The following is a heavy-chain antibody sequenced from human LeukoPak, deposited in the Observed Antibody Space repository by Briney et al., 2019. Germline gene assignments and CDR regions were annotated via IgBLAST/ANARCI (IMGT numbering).Heavy chain of an antibody. CDR3: ARSCSGGTCYYYFDY. CDR1: GGSISSGGYY. J-gene: IGHJ4*02. Sequence: SETLSLTCTVSGGSISSGGYYWSWTRQHPGKGLEWIGYIFYSGSAYYNPSLRSRVTISLDTSKNQFSLKLTSVTAADTAVYYCARSCSGGTCYYYFDYWGQGTLVTVSS. D-gene: IGHD2-15*01. CDR2: IFYSGSA. V-gene: IGHV4-31*03.